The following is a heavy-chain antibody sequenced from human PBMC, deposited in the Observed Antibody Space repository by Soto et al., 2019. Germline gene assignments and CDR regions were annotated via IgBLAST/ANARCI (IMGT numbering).Heavy chain of an antibody. CDR3: AKAARTDYGDYAPYYFDY. CDR1: GFTFSSYA. Sequence: QVQLVESGGGVVQPGRSLRLSCAASGFTFSSYAMHWVRQAPGKGLEWVAVISYDGSNKYYADSVKGRFTISRDNSKNTLYLQMNSRRAEDTAVYYCAKAARTDYGDYAPYYFDYWGQGTLVTVSS. CDR2: ISYDGSNK. J-gene: IGHJ4*02. D-gene: IGHD4-17*01. V-gene: IGHV3-30-3*01.